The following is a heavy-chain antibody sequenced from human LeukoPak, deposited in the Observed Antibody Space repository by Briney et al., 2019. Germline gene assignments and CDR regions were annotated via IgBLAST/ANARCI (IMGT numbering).Heavy chain of an antibody. CDR1: GFTFSDYY. CDR3: ARNYYDSSGYYYVPNWFDP. V-gene: IGHV3-11*04. CDR2: ISSSGSTI. D-gene: IGHD3-22*01. Sequence: GGSLRLSCAASGFTFSDYYMSWIRQAPGKGLEWVSYISSSGSTIYYADSVKGRFTISRDNAKNSLYLQMNSLRAEDTAVYYCARNYYDSSGYYYVPNWFDPWGPGTLVTVSS. J-gene: IGHJ5*02.